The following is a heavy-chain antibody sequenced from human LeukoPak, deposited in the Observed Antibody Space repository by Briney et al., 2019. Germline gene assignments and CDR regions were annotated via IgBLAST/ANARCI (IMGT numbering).Heavy chain of an antibody. CDR2: IKQDGSEK. J-gene: IGHJ4*02. CDR1: GFTFSSYW. D-gene: IGHD5-18*01. V-gene: IGHV3-7*01. Sequence: PGGSLRLSCAASGFTFSSYWMSWVRRAPGKGLEWEANIKQDGSEKYYADSVKGRFTISRDNSKNTLYLQMNSLRAEDTAVYYCARDFRDTAMVTNTDYWGQGTLVTVSS. CDR3: ARDFRDTAMVTNTDY.